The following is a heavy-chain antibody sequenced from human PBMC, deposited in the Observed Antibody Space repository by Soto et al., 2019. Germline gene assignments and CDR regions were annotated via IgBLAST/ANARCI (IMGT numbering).Heavy chain of an antibody. J-gene: IGHJ4*02. V-gene: IGHV3-33*01. CDR3: AIEPGRIAVAGFDY. Sequence: QVQLVESGGGVVQPGRSLRLSCVASGFMFDSYGMHWVRQAPGKGLEWVAIILYDGSEKYHADSVKGRFTISRDNSKNTLDLQMNSLRAEDTALYCCAIEPGRIAVAGFDYWGQGTVVTVSS. D-gene: IGHD6-19*01. CDR1: GFMFDSYG. CDR2: ILYDGSEK.